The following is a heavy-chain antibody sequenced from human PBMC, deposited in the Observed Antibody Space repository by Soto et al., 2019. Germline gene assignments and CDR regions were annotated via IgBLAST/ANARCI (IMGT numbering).Heavy chain of an antibody. J-gene: IGHJ6*02. D-gene: IGHD5-18*01. Sequence: QVHLVQSGSDVEKPGASVKVSCKASGYSFTSYGIGWVRQVPGQGPEWMGWISPYNGRTNYAQSDKGRVVMTTDISTNTVDLELRSLRSDDTAIYYCGRCRTDSYAMDVWGQGTTVTVSS. CDR2: ISPYNGRT. V-gene: IGHV1-18*01. CDR1: GYSFTSYG. CDR3: GRCRTDSYAMDV.